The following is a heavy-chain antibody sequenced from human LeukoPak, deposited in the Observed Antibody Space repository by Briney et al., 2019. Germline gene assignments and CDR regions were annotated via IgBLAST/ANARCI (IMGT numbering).Heavy chain of an antibody. D-gene: IGHD1-14*01. CDR2: IKSKADGGTT. V-gene: IGHV3-15*01. Sequence: PGGSLRLSCAGSGFTFSDAWMSWVRQAPGKGLEWVGRIKSKADGGTTDYAAPVKGRFTISRDDSKNTLCLQMNSLKTEDTAVYYCNTAGHTTQGYYGMDVWGQGTTVTVSS. CDR1: GFTFSDAW. J-gene: IGHJ6*02. CDR3: NTAGHTTQGYYGMDV.